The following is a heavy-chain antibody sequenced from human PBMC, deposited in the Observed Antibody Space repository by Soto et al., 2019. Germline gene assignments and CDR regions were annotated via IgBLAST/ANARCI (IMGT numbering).Heavy chain of an antibody. CDR1: CGSISSHY. D-gene: IGHD6-25*01. J-gene: IGHJ6*03. CDR2: IYYSGST. Sequence: SETLYLTSTVPCGSISSHYWSWIRQPPGKGLEWIGYIYYSGSTNYNPSLKSRVTISVDTSKNQFSLKLSSVTAADTAVYYCASSARGNYYYMDVWGKGTTVT. CDR3: ASSARGNYYYMDV. V-gene: IGHV4-59*11.